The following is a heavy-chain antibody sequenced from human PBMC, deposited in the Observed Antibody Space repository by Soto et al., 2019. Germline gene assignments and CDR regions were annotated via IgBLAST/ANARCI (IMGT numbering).Heavy chain of an antibody. CDR1: GYTFTIYD. CDR3: SRDLPDERCMDF. CDR2: MNPNSGNT. V-gene: IGHV1-8*01. Sequence: ASVKVSCKASGYTFTIYDINWVRQATGQGLEWMGWMNPNSGNTGYAQKFQGRVTMTRNTSISTAYMELSSLRSEDTAVYYCSRDLPDERCMDFWGKGTTVNVAS. J-gene: IGHJ6*04.